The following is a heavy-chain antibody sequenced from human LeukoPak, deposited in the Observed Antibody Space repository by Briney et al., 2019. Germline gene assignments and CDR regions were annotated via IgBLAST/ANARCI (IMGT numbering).Heavy chain of an antibody. CDR2: ISSSSSYI. CDR3: ARDKVSTGRIAVAGTGEFDF. D-gene: IGHD6-19*01. J-gene: IGHJ4*02. Sequence: AGSLRLSCAASGFTFSSYSMNWVRQAPGKGLEWVSSISSSSSYIYYADSVKGRITISRDNAKNSLYLQMNSLRAEDTAVYYCARDKVSTGRIAVAGTGEFDFWGQGTLDTVSS. CDR1: GFTFSSYS. V-gene: IGHV3-21*01.